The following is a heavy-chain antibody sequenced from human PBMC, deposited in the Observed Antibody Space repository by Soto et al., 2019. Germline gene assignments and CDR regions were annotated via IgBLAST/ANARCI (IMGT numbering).Heavy chain of an antibody. V-gene: IGHV4-4*02. Sequence: QVELQESGPGLVKPSGTLSLTCVVSGNSISTTNSWSWVRQSPGKGLEWIGEIYHSGSTNYNPSLKSRVTISVDKSKNQFSLKLSSVTAADTAVYYCARDVGYHYDGSPSGQFDFWGQGTLVTVSS. CDR1: GNSISTTNS. J-gene: IGHJ4*02. CDR3: ARDVGYHYDGSPSGQFDF. CDR2: IYHSGST. D-gene: IGHD3-22*01.